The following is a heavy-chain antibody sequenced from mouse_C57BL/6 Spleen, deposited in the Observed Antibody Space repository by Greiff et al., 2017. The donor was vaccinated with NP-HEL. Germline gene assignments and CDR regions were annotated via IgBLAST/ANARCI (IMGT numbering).Heavy chain of an antibody. CDR1: GFTFSSYA. D-gene: IGHD1-1*02. J-gene: IGHJ4*01. CDR2: ISDGGSYT. Sequence: EVQRVESGGGLVKPGGSLKLSCAASGFTFSSYAMSWVRQTPEKRLEWVATISDGGSYTYYPDNVKGRFTISRDNAKNNLYLQMSHLKSEDTAMYYCARCYDSYAMDYWGQGTSVTVSS. V-gene: IGHV5-4*01. CDR3: ARCYDSYAMDY.